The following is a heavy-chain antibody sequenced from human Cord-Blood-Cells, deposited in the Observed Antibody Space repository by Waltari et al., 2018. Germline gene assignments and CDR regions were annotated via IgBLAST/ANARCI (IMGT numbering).Heavy chain of an antibody. CDR1: GFTFSSDW. Sequence: EVQLVESGGGLVQPGGSLRLSCAASGFTFSSDWMSWVRQAPGKGLEWVANIKQDGSEKYYVDSVKGRFTISRDNAKNSLYLQMNSLRAEDTAVYYCAREGEYSGSSWTWGQGTLVTVSS. J-gene: IGHJ4*02. V-gene: IGHV3-7*01. D-gene: IGHD6-13*01. CDR3: AREGEYSGSSWT. CDR2: IKQDGSEK.